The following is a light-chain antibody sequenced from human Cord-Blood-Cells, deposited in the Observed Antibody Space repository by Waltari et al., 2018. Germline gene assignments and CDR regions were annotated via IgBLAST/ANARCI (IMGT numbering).Light chain of an antibody. CDR2: EGS. Sequence: QSALTQPASVSGSPGQSLTISCTGTRSDVGRYNLVSWYQQHPGKAPKLMIYEGSKRPSGVSNRFSGSKSGNTASLTISGLQAEDEADYYCCSYAGSSTVVFGGGTKLTVL. J-gene: IGLJ2*01. CDR3: CSYAGSSTVV. V-gene: IGLV2-23*01. CDR1: RSDVGRYNL.